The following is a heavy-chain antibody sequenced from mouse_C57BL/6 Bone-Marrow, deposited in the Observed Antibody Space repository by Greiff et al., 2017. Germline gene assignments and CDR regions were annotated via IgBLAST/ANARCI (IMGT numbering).Heavy chain of an antibody. CDR1: GYTFTSYW. V-gene: IGHV1-7*01. J-gene: IGHJ4*01. D-gene: IGHD1-1*01. CDR3: ARPYGITTVVADYYAMDY. Sequence: VQLQQSGAELAKPGASVKLSCKASGYTFTSYWMHWVKQRPGQGLEWIGYINPSSGYTKYNQKFKDKATLTADKSSSTAYMQLSSLTYEDSAVYYCARPYGITTVVADYYAMDYWGQGTSVTVSS. CDR2: INPSSGYT.